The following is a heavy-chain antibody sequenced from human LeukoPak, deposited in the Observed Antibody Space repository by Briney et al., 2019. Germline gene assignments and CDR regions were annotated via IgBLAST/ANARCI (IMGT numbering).Heavy chain of an antibody. CDR1: GGSISSDY. J-gene: IGHJ1*01. D-gene: IGHD4-17*01. Sequence: KTSETLSLTCTVSGGSISSDYWSWIRQPPGKGLEWIGYIFYSGSTSYSPALRSRVSISVDMSKSQFSLKLSSVTAADTAVYFCARDDYGLTRGYFQHWGQGTRVTVSS. V-gene: IGHV4-59*01. CDR2: IFYSGST. CDR3: ARDDYGLTRGYFQH.